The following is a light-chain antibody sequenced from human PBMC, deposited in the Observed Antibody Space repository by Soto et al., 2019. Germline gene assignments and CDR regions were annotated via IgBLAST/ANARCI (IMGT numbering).Light chain of an antibody. CDR2: EGS. J-gene: IGLJ1*01. V-gene: IGLV2-23*01. CDR3: CSYAGSSTFV. Sequence: QSVLTQPASVSGSPGQSITISCTGTSSDLGSYNLASWYQQHPGKAPKLMIYEGSKRPSGVSNRFSGSKSGNTASLKISGLQAEDEADYYCCSYAGSSTFVFGTGTKVTVL. CDR1: SSDLGSYNL.